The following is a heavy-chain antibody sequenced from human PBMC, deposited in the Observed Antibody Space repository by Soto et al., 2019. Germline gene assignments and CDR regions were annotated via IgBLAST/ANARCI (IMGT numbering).Heavy chain of an antibody. D-gene: IGHD1-7*01. CDR1: GGSIGSGNYY. J-gene: IGHJ4*02. CDR2: ISYSGST. V-gene: IGHV4-30-4*01. Sequence: PSVTLALTCTVSGGSIGSGNYYWSWIRQPPRKGLEWIGFISYSGSTYYSASLQSRVTMSVDTSKNQFSLNLSFVTAADTAVYYCATMGTPATGLYYFDYWGQGTLVTVSS. CDR3: ATMGTPATGLYYFDY.